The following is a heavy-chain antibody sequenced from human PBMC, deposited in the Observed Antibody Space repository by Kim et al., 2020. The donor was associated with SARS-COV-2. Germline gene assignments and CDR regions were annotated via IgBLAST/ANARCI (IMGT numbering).Heavy chain of an antibody. CDR2: INHSGST. Sequence: SETLSLTCAVYGGSFSGYYWSWIRQPPGKGLEWIGEINHSGSTNYNPSLKSRVTISVDTSKNQFSLKLSSVTAADTAVYYCARSLYDSSGYYSGLDYWGQGTLVTVSS. D-gene: IGHD3-22*01. V-gene: IGHV4-34*01. CDR1: GGSFSGYY. J-gene: IGHJ4*02. CDR3: ARSLYDSSGYYSGLDY.